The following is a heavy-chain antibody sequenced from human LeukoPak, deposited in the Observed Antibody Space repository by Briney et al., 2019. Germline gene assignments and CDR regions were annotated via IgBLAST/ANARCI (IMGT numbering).Heavy chain of an antibody. D-gene: IGHD3-10*01. CDR2: ISHSGRT. CDR1: GGSFSGYY. Sequence: SETLSLTCAVYGGSFSGYYWGWIRQSPGKGLEWIGSISHSGRTYYNPSLKSRVTISVDTSKNQLSLKLTSVTAADTAVYYCASDEEFSWFFYWGQGTLVTVSS. CDR3: ASDEEFSWFFY. J-gene: IGHJ4*02. V-gene: IGHV4-38-2*01.